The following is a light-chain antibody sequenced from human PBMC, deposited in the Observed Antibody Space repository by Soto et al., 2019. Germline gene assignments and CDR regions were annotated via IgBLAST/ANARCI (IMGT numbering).Light chain of an antibody. V-gene: IGLV2-18*02. CDR1: SSNIGSNS. CDR3: SSYTASSTWV. CDR2: EVS. Sequence: QSVLTQPPSVSAAPGQKVTISCSGSSSNIGSNSVSWYRQLPGTAPKLIIYEVSNRPSGVSDRFSGSRSGNTASLAISGLQPEDEADYYCSSYTASSTWVFGGGTKVTVL. J-gene: IGLJ3*02.